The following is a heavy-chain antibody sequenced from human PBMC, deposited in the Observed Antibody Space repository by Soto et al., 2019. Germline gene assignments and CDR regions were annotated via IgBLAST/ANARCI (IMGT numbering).Heavy chain of an antibody. Sequence: QVQLVQSGAEVKKPGSSVTVSCKAYGGTFSSYAISWVRQAHGQGLEWMGGIIPIFGTANYAQKFQGRVTITADESTSTADMELSSLRSEDTAVYYCARVCDSSVYAFDIWGQGTMVTVS. CDR3: ARVCDSSVYAFDI. CDR1: GGTFSSYA. CDR2: IIPIFGTA. D-gene: IGHD3-22*01. V-gene: IGHV1-69*01. J-gene: IGHJ3*02.